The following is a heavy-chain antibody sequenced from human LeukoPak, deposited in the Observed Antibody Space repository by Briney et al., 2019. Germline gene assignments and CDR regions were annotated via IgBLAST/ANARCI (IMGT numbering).Heavy chain of an antibody. D-gene: IGHD1-1*01. Sequence: GRSLRLSCAASGFTFSSYWMSWVRQAPGKGLEWVANIKQDGSEKYYVDSVKGRFTISRDNAKNPLYLQMNSPRAEDTAVYYCATEERGGWFDPWGQGTLVSVSS. CDR1: GFTFSSYW. CDR2: IKQDGSEK. CDR3: ATEERGGWFDP. V-gene: IGHV3-7*01. J-gene: IGHJ5*02.